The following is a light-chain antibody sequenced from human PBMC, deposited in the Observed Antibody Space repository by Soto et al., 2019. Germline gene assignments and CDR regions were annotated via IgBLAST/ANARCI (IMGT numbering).Light chain of an antibody. CDR2: GAS. CDR1: QSVSTY. J-gene: IGKJ4*01. V-gene: IGKV3-15*01. CDR3: QKYNNWPLT. Sequence: EIVMTQSPATLSVSPGERATLSCRASQSVSTYLAWYQQKPGQAPRLLIYGASTRATGIPARISGSGSGTEFTLTSSRLQSEDFAVYYCQKYNNWPLTFGGGTKVEIK.